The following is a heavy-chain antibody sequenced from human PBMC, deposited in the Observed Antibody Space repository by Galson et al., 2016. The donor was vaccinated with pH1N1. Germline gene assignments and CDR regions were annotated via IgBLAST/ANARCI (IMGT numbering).Heavy chain of an antibody. Sequence: LSLTCTVSGGSISSYYWSWIRQPAGKGLEWIGRFYTTGSPSYNPSLKSRLTMSVDTSKNQFSLKLSSVTAADTAGYYCAREHNLVAPGEGWYYYYGMDVWGQGTTVTVSS. D-gene: IGHD2-2*01. CDR3: AREHNLVAPGEGWYYYYGMDV. J-gene: IGHJ6*02. CDR2: FYTTGSP. CDR1: GGSISSYY. V-gene: IGHV4-4*07.